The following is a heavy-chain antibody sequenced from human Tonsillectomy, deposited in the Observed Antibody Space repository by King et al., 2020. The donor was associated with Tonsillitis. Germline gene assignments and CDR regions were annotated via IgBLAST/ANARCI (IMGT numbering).Heavy chain of an antibody. CDR3: ARTMENYAAYFDN. Sequence: VQLQESGPGLVKPLETLSLTCTVSGGSFSSYYWSWIRQPPGRGLEWIGYIYYSGMANYNPSLKSRVTISVDTSKNQFSLKLSSMTAADTAVYYCARTMENYAAYFDNWGQGTLVTVFS. CDR2: IYYSGMA. CDR1: GGSFSSYY. J-gene: IGHJ4*02. V-gene: IGHV4-59*01. D-gene: IGHD3-16*01.